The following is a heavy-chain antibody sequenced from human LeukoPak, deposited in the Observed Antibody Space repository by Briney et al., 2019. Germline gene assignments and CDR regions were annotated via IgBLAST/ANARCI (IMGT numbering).Heavy chain of an antibody. Sequence: GGSLRLSCAASGFTFSSYEMNWVRQAPGKGLEWVSYISSSGSTIYYADSVKGRFTISRDNAKNSLYLQMNSLRGDDTAVYYCARIQGGGFYDEWGQGTLVTVSS. CDR2: ISSSGSTI. CDR3: ARIQGGGFYDE. V-gene: IGHV3-48*03. CDR1: GFTFSSYE. D-gene: IGHD3-16*01. J-gene: IGHJ4*02.